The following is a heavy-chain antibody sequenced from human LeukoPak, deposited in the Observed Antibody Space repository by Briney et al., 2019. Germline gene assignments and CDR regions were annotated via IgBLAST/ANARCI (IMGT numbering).Heavy chain of an antibody. J-gene: IGHJ4*02. CDR3: ARDPPMTTVTTRVDY. CDR2: IIPILGIA. D-gene: IGHD4-17*01. V-gene: IGHV1-69*04. CDR1: GGTFSSYA. Sequence: SVKVSCKASGGTFSSYAISWVRQAPGQGLEWMGRIIPILGIANYAQKFQGRVTITADKSTSTAYMELSSLRSEDTAVYYCARDPPMTTVTTRVDYWGQGTLVTVSS.